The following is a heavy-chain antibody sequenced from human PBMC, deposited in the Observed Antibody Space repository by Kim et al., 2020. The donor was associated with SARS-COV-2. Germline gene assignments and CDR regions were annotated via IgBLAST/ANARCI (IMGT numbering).Heavy chain of an antibody. V-gene: IGHV3-15*01. Sequence: GGSLRLSCAASGFTFSNAWMSWVRQAPGKGLEWVGRIKSKTDGGTTDYAAPVKGRFTISRDDSKNTLYLQMNSLKTEDTAVYYCTTDQRAFGELLAPREVYYYGMDVWGQGTTVTVSS. D-gene: IGHD3-10*01. CDR1: GFTFSNAW. CDR3: TTDQRAFGELLAPREVYYYGMDV. J-gene: IGHJ6*02. CDR2: IKSKTDGGTT.